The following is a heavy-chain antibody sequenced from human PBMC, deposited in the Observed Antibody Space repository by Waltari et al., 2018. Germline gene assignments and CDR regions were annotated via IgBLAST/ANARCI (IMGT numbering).Heavy chain of an antibody. V-gene: IGHV4-39*01. Sequence: QLQLQESGPGLVKPSETLSLTCTVSGGSISSSSYYWGWIRKPPGKGLEWIGSIYYSGSTYYNPSLKSRVTISVDTSKNQFSLKLSSVTAADTAVYYCARVLQWLPQFDYWGQGTLVTVSS. CDR1: GGSISSSSYY. CDR2: IYYSGST. CDR3: ARVLQWLPQFDY. D-gene: IGHD6-19*01. J-gene: IGHJ4*02.